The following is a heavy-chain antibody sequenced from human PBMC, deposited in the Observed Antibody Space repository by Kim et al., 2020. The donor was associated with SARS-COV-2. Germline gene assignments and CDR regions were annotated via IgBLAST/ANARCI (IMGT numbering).Heavy chain of an antibody. Sequence: LKGRVTRSVDTSKNQFSLKLSSVTAADTAVYYCARGRYSSSWYGMRVWFDPWGQGTLVTVSS. CDR3: ARGRYSSSWYGMRVWFDP. D-gene: IGHD6-13*01. J-gene: IGHJ5*02. V-gene: IGHV4-34*01.